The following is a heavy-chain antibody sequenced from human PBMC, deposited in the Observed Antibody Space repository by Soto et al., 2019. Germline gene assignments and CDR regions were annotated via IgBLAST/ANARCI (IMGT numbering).Heavy chain of an antibody. CDR2: INPATGNT. V-gene: IGHV1-3*01. D-gene: IGHD1-1*01. CDR3: ARRYKSAGWLEP. CDR1: GYSFATYA. J-gene: IGHJ5*02. Sequence: QAQLVQSGAEVKKPGTSVKVSCKASGYSFATYAIHWVRQAPGQGLEWMGWINPATGNTEYSDKFQDRVTFTRDTSATTAYMELRGLRSEDTAVYYCARRYKSAGWLEPWGQGTLVTVSS.